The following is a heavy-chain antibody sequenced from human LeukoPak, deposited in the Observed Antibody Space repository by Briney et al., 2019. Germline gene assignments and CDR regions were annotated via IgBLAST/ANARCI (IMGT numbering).Heavy chain of an antibody. D-gene: IGHD3-10*01. V-gene: IGHV3-13*04. CDR1: GFTFSSYV. J-gene: IGHJ3*02. Sequence: PGRSLRLSCAASGFTFSSYVMHWVRQGTGKGLEWVSAIGTAGDTYYPGSVKGRFTTSRENAKNSLYLQMNSLRVGDTAVYYCARGRGWGTFDIWGQGTMVTVSS. CDR3: ARGRGWGTFDI. CDR2: IGTAGDT.